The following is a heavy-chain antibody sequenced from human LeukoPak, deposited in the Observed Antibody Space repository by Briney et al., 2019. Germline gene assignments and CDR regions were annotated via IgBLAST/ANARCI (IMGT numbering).Heavy chain of an antibody. CDR3: AKDSSAARPYYFDH. CDR2: ISDSGGST. V-gene: IGHV3-23*01. D-gene: IGHD6-6*01. Sequence: GGSLRLSCVGSGFTLSSYAMSWRRQAPGKGLEWVAAISDSGGSTYYADSVKGRFTISRDNSKNTVYLQMNSLRAEDTAVYYCAKDSSAARPYYFDHWGQGTLVTVSS. J-gene: IGHJ4*02. CDR1: GFTLSSYA.